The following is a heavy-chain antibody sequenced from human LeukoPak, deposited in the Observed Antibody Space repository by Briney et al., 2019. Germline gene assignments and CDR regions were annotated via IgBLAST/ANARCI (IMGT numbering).Heavy chain of an antibody. CDR3: TKDPSGSYPSYYFDY. CDR2: IYSGGST. V-gene: IGHV3-53*01. J-gene: IGHJ4*02. CDR1: GFTVSSNY. D-gene: IGHD1-26*01. Sequence: GGSLRLSCAASGFTVSSNYMSWVRQAPGKGLEWVSVIYSGGSTYYADSVKGRFTISRDNSKNTLYLQMNSLRAEDTAVYYCTKDPSGSYPSYYFDYWGQGTLVTVSS.